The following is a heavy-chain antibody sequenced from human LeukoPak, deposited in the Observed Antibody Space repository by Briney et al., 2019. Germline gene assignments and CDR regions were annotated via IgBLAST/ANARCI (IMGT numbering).Heavy chain of an antibody. CDR3: ARASRIYDFWSGYYHFDY. D-gene: IGHD3-3*01. CDR1: GFTFDDYG. CDR2: INWNGGST. J-gene: IGHJ4*02. Sequence: GGSLRLSCAASGFTFDDYGMSWVRQAPGKGLEWVSGINWNGGSTGYADSVKGRFTISRDNAKNSLYLQMNSLRAEDTAVYYCARASRIYDFWSGYYHFDYWGQGTLVTVSS. V-gene: IGHV3-20*04.